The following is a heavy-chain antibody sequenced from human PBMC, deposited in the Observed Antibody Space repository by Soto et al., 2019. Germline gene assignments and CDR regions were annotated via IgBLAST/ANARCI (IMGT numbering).Heavy chain of an antibody. J-gene: IGHJ4*02. Sequence: PSETLSLTCTVSGGSLSSGAYYWSWIRQHPGKGLERIGYIYYSGSTYYNPSLESRVTLSVDTSTKQFSLKVSSVTAADTAVYYCARHGVQLWFGYFDYWGQGTLVTVSS. D-gene: IGHD5-18*01. CDR1: GGSLSSGAYY. CDR3: ARHGVQLWFGYFDY. CDR2: IYYSGST. V-gene: IGHV4-31*03.